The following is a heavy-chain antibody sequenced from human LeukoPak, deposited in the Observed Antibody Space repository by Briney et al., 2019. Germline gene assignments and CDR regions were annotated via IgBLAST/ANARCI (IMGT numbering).Heavy chain of an antibody. J-gene: IGHJ4*02. D-gene: IGHD4-11*01. CDR3: ARNHDDYNYYDY. V-gene: IGHV2-70*11. CDR2: IDWYNDT. Sequence: SGPALVETTQTLTLTYTYSGFPFSPPAMCVSLIRQPPVKDLGWLARIDWYNDTCYSTSLKTRLTISKDTSKNQVILTMSNMDPFDTATYYCARNHDDYNYYDYWGQGTLVTVSS. CDR1: GFPFSPPAMC.